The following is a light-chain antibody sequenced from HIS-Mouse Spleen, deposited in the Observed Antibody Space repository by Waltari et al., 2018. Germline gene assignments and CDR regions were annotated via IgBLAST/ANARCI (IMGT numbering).Light chain of an antibody. Sequence: QSALTQPASVSGSPGQSITIPCTGTSSDVGGYNYVSWYQQPPGKAPKLMIYDVSNRPSGVSNRFSGSKSGNTASLTISGLQAEDEADYYCSSYTSSRDVVFGGGTKLTVL. V-gene: IGLV2-14*03. CDR1: SSDVGGYNY. J-gene: IGLJ2*01. CDR2: DVS. CDR3: SSYTSSRDVV.